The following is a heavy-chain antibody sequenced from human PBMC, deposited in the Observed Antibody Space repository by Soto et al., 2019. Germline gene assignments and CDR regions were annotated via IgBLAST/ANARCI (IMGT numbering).Heavy chain of an antibody. J-gene: IGHJ6*03. CDR3: ARGRAPYSSSWKRPAFTPTLDYYYMDV. Sequence: ASVKVSCKASGYTFTSYDINWVRQATGQGLEWMGWMNPNSGNTGYAQKFQGRVTMTRNTSISTAYMELSSLRSEDTAVYYCARGRAPYSSSWKRPAFTPTLDYYYMDVWGKGTTVTVSS. CDR2: MNPNSGNT. D-gene: IGHD6-13*01. CDR1: GYTFTSYD. V-gene: IGHV1-8*01.